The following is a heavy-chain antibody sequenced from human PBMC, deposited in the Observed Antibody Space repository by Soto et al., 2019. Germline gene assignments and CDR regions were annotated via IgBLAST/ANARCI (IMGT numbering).Heavy chain of an antibody. CDR1: GGSISSGGYY. CDR2: IYYSGST. J-gene: IGHJ5*02. CDR3: ARAYSGGYNWFDP. Sequence: QVQLQESGPGLVKPSQTLSLTCTVSGGSISSGGYYWSWIRQHPGKGLEWIGYIYYSGSTYYNPSLKSRVTISVDTSKNQFSLKLSSVTAADTALYYCARAYSGGYNWFDPWGQGTLVTVSS. D-gene: IGHD2-15*01. V-gene: IGHV4-31*03.